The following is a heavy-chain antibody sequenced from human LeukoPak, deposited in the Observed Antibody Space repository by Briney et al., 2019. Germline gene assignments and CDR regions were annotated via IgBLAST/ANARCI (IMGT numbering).Heavy chain of an antibody. J-gene: IGHJ4*02. CDR3: AREFCTGGGKCSKTCDY. CDR2: INPNSGDK. Sequence: ASVKVSCKASGYTFTDYYIHWVRQAPGQGLEWMSWINPNSGDKRSAQKFQGRLSMTSDTSMSTAYMELSSLRSDDTAIYYRAREFCTGGGKCSKTCDYWGQGTLVTVSS. CDR1: GYTFTDYY. V-gene: IGHV1-2*02. D-gene: IGHD2-8*02.